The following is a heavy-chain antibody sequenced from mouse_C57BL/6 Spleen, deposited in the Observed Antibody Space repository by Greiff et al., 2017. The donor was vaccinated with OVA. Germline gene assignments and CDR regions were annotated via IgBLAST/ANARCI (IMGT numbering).Heavy chain of an antibody. V-gene: IGHV14-2*01. CDR1: GFNIKDYY. CDR2: IDPEDGET. CDR3: AQSTTLLSVFNAGDY. J-gene: IGHJ4*01. Sequence: VQLQQPGAELVKPGASVKLSCTASGFNIKDYYMHWVKQRPEQGLEWIGRIDPEDGETKYAPKFQGKATITADTSSNTAYLQLSSLTSEDTAVYYWAQSTTLLSVFNAGDYRGQGTSVTVSS. D-gene: IGHD1-1*01.